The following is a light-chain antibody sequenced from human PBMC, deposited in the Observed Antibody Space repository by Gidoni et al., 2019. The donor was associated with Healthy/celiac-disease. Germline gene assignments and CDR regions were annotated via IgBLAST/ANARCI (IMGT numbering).Light chain of an antibody. V-gene: IGKV3-11*01. Sequence: IVLTQSPATLSLSPGASATLPCRASKSSSSYLAWYQQKPGQAPRLLIYDASNGATSIPARFSGSGSATDFTLTISSVEHEDVADYYWQQRSTPHTFXGXTKVEIK. CDR2: DAS. J-gene: IGKJ4*01. CDR1: KSSSSY. CDR3: QQRSTPHT.